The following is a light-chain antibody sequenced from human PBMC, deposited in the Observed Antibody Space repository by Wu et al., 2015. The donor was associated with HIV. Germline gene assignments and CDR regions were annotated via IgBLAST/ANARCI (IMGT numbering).Light chain of an antibody. J-gene: IGKJ5*01. CDR3: QQLNSFPLT. CDR2: DAS. V-gene: IGKV1-13*02. Sequence: AIQLTQSPSSLSASIGDRVNITCRASQDIFTYLAWYQQTPGKAPRVLIYDASTLQSGVSSRFSGSGSGAVFTLTISGLQREDFAAYFCQQLNSFPLTFGQGSRLEI. CDR1: QDIFTY.